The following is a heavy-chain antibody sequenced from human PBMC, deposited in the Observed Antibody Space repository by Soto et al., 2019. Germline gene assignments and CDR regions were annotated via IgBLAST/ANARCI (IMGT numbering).Heavy chain of an antibody. V-gene: IGHV4-30-4*01. J-gene: IGHJ5*02. D-gene: IGHD6-13*01. Sequence: LSLTCTVSGGSISSGDYYWSWIRQPPGKGLEWIGYIYYSGSTYYNPSLKSRVTISVDTSKNQFSLKLSSVTAADTAVYYCAREGDSSSWNNWFDPWGQGTLVTVSS. CDR2: IYYSGST. CDR1: GGSISSGDYY. CDR3: AREGDSSSWNNWFDP.